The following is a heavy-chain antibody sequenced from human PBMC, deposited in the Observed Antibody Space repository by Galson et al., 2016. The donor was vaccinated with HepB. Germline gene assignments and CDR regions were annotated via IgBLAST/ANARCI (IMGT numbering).Heavy chain of an antibody. D-gene: IGHD3-3*02. V-gene: IGHV3-21*01. J-gene: IGHJ4*02. CDR2: ISSESRNI. Sequence: SLRLSCAASGFSFSSYSLNWVRQAPGKGLEWVASISSESRNIYYADSVRGRFTISRDNAKSSVFLQMNSLRVEDTALYYCARDGDGGISSVFYMDDWGQGSVVTVSS. CDR3: ARDGDGGISSVFYMDD. CDR1: GFSFSSYS.